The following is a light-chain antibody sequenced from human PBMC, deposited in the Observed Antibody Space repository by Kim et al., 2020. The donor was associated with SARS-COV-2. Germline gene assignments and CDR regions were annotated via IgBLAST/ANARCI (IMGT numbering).Light chain of an antibody. V-gene: IGLV2-14*03. CDR2: DVS. CDR1: SSDVGAYNY. CDR3: SSYTSSTTPLV. J-gene: IGLJ1*01. Sequence: QSALTQPASVSGSPGQSITISCTGTSSDVGAYNYVSWYQQYPGKAPKLMIYDVSERPSGVSNRFSGSKSGNTASLTISGLQAEDEADYYCSSYTSSTTPLVFGTGTKVSVL.